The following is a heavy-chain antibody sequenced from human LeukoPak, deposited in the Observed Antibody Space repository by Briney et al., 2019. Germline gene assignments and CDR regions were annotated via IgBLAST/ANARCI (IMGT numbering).Heavy chain of an antibody. CDR2: INHSGST. V-gene: IGHV4-34*01. J-gene: IGHJ4*02. Sequence: PSETLSLTCAVYGGSFSGYYWNWIRQPPGKGLEWIGEINHSGSTNYNPSLKSRVTISVDTSKNQFSLKLSSVTAADTAVYYCARVRVAYCGGDCYLWGQGTLVTVSS. D-gene: IGHD2-21*02. CDR1: GGSFSGYY. CDR3: ARVRVAYCGGDCYL.